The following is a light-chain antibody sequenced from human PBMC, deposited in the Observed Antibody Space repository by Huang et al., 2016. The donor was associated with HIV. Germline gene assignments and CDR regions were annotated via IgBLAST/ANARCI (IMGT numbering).Light chain of an antibody. CDR2: VSS. CDR1: QSLSSNF. J-gene: IGKJ4*01. V-gene: IGKV3-20*01. CDR3: QQYDRSLLT. Sequence: EIVLTQSPGTLSLSPGERATLSCRASQSLSSNFLAWYQQKPGQAPRLLIYVSSARATGSPDRFRGSGSGTDFTLTISRLEPEDFAVYFCQQYDRSLLTFGGGTKVEIK.